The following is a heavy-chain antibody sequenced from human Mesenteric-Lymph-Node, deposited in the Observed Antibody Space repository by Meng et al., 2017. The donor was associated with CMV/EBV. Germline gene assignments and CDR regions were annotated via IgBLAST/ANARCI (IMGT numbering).Heavy chain of an antibody. CDR3: AGALRFLEPPDY. D-gene: IGHD3-3*01. V-gene: IGHV3-15*01. CDR1: GFTFSNAW. CDR2: IKSKTDGGTT. J-gene: IGHJ4*02. Sequence: GGSLRLSCAASGFTFSNAWMSWVRQAPGKGLEWVGRIKSKTDGGTTDYAAPVKGRFTISRDDSKNTLYLQMNSLRAEDTAVYYCAGALRFLEPPDYWGQGTLVTVSS.